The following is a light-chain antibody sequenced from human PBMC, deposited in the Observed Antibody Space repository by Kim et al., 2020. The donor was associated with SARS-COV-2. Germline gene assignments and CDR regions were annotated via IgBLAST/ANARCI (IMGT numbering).Light chain of an antibody. V-gene: IGKV1-39*01. CDR1: QSISSY. CDR3: QETSSSLSTWT. CDR2: EAS. Sequence: DIQMTQSPSSLSASVGDRVTITCRASQSISSYLNWYQQKPGKAPRLLIYEASTLQGGVPSRFSGSGSGTDFTITITTLQPEDFATYYCQETSSSLSTWTFGQGTKVDIK. J-gene: IGKJ1*01.